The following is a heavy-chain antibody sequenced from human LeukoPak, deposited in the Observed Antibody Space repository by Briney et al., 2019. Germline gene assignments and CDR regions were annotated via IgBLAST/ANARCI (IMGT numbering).Heavy chain of an antibody. V-gene: IGHV4-31*03. CDR3: ARALFVSSGYYEPFDY. Sequence: SETLSLTCTVSGGSISSGGYYWSWIRQHPGKGLGWIGYIYYSGSTYYNPSLKSRVTISVDTSKNQFSLKLSSVTAADTAVYYCARALFVSSGYYEPFDYWGQGTLVTVSS. CDR1: GGSISSGGYY. CDR2: IYYSGST. J-gene: IGHJ4*02. D-gene: IGHD3-22*01.